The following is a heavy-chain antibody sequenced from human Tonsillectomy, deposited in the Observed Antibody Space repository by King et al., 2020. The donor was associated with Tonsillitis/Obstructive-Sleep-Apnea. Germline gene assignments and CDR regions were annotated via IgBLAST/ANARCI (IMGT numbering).Heavy chain of an antibody. CDR3: ATLGVAAADYYYMDV. Sequence: VQLVESGAEVKKPGESLKISCKGSGYSFTSYWIGWVRQMPGKGLEWMGIIYPGDSDTRYSPSFQGQVTISADKSIGTAYLQWSSLKASDTAMYYCATLGVAAADYYYMDVWGKGTTVTVSS. J-gene: IGHJ6*03. CDR2: IYPGDSDT. D-gene: IGHD6-13*01. V-gene: IGHV5-51*01. CDR1: GYSFTSYW.